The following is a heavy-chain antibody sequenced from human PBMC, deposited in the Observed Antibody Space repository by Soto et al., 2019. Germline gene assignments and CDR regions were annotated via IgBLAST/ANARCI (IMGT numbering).Heavy chain of an antibody. CDR1: GFSLSTSGVS. J-gene: IGHJ4*02. Sequence: QITLNESGPTLVKPTQTVTLTCTFSGFSLSTSGVSVGWIRQPPGKALEWLAFIYWNDDKRYIPSLKRRRAIPKDNSKKQVVLTMTNVDPADTATSYCANRVGSSGSFDYWGQGTRVTVSS. CDR2: IYWNDDK. CDR3: ANRVGSSGSFDY. D-gene: IGHD6-25*01. V-gene: IGHV2-5*01.